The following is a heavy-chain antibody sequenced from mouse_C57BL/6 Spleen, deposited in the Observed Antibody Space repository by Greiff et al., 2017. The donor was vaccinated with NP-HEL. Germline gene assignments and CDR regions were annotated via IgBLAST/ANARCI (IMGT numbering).Heavy chain of an antibody. Sequence: EVQLVESGGGLVQPGGSLSLSCAASGFTFTDYYMSWVRQPPGKALEWLGFIRNKANGYTTEYSASVKGRFTISRDNSQSILYLQMNALRAEDSATYYCAMILLRSYFDYWGQGTTLTVSS. D-gene: IGHD1-1*01. CDR3: AMILLRSYFDY. V-gene: IGHV7-3*01. CDR2: IRNKANGYTT. J-gene: IGHJ2*01. CDR1: GFTFTDYY.